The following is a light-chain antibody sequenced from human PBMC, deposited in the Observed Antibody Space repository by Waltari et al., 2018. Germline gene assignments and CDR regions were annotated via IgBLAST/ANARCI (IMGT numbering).Light chain of an antibody. CDR3: AAWDDSLSAVV. Sequence: QSVLTQPPSASGTPGQSVTISCSGSSSNIGSNYVSWYQQLPGTAPKLLIYRNNQRPSGVPDRFSGSKSGTSASLAISGLRSEDEADYYCAAWDDSLSAVVFGGGTKLTVL. J-gene: IGLJ2*01. V-gene: IGLV1-47*01. CDR2: RNN. CDR1: SSNIGSNY.